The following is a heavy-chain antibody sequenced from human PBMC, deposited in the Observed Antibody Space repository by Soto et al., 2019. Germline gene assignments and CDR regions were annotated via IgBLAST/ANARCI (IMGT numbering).Heavy chain of an antibody. Sequence: GGSLRLSCAASGFTFSSYAMKWVRQAPGKGLEWVSLIGESGTPTYYADSVKGRFTISRDNSGNTLFLEMYSLRAEDTAVYYCARYIPGVLHYGMDVWGQGTTVTVSS. CDR1: GFTFSSYA. J-gene: IGHJ6*02. V-gene: IGHV3-23*01. CDR2: IGESGTPT. CDR3: ARYIPGVLHYGMDV. D-gene: IGHD2-2*01.